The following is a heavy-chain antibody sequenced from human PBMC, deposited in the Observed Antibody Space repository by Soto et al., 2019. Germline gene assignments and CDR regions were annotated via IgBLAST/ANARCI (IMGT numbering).Heavy chain of an antibody. CDR1: GGSFSGYY. J-gene: IGHJ6*02. D-gene: IGHD4-4*01. Sequence: QVQLQQWGAGLLKPSETLSLTCAVYGGSFSGYYWSWIRQPQGKGLEWIGEINHSGSTNYNPSLKSRVTISVDTSKNQFSLKLSSVTAADTAVYYCAREYSNSEGGMDVWGQGTTVTVSS. CDR2: INHSGST. V-gene: IGHV4-34*01. CDR3: AREYSNSEGGMDV.